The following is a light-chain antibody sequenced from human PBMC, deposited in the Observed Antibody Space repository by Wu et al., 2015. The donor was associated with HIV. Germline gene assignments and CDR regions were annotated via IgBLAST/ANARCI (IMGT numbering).Light chain of an antibody. Sequence: EVVLTQSPATLSLSPGERATLSCRASRSVNSLLAWYRQKPGQAPRLLIYAATQKATGIPARFSGRGSGTDFTLTISSLEPEDFAVYYCQQHSNWPLTFGQGTRLEIK. V-gene: IGKV3-11*01. CDR3: QQHSNWPLT. CDR2: AAT. CDR1: RSVNSL. J-gene: IGKJ5*01.